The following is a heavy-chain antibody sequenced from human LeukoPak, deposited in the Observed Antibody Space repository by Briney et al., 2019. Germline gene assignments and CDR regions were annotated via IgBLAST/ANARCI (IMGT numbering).Heavy chain of an antibody. CDR3: AHGSTNIWLYYYDS. CDR1: GFSLTSDRVG. J-gene: IGHJ4*02. V-gene: IGHV2-5*02. D-gene: IGHD3-9*01. Sequence: SGPTLVKPTQTLTLTCNFSGFSLTSDRVGVGWIRQPPEKALEWLAIIYWDDDKRYRQSLKNRLTITKDTSKNHVVLTMTNVDPVDTATYYCAHGSTNIWLYYYDSWGPGTLVTVSS. CDR2: IYWDDDK.